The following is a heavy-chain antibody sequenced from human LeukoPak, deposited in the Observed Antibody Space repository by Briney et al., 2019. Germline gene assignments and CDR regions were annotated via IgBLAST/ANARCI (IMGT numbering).Heavy chain of an antibody. Sequence: PGGSLRLSCAASGFIFNNYAMNWVRQAPGKGLEWVSGLSGSGNNIFYAASVRGRFTISRDNSKNTVNLQMISLTAADTAVYFCAKGRSVQPYYYGMDVWGQGTTVIVSS. CDR2: LSGSGNNI. CDR1: GFIFNNYA. D-gene: IGHD3-3*01. J-gene: IGHJ6*02. V-gene: IGHV3-23*01. CDR3: AKGRSVQPYYYGMDV.